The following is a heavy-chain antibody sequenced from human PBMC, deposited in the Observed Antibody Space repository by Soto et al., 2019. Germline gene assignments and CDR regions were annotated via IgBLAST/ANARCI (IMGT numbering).Heavy chain of an antibody. CDR1: GASFSGYY. V-gene: IGHV4-34*02. D-gene: IGHD1-1*01. J-gene: IGHJ4*02. Sequence: QVQLQQWGAGLLKPSETLSLSCAVYGASFSGYYWNWIRQPPGKGLEWIGEINQSGSTNYSPSLQPRVTISVDTSKKQFSLRVSSVTAADTAVYYCARRFSGTGRYFDYWGQGTLVTVSS. CDR3: ARRFSGTGRYFDY. CDR2: INQSGST.